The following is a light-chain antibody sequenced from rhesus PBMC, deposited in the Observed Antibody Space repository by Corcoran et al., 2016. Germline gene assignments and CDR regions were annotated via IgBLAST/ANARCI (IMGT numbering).Light chain of an antibody. CDR2: DTS. V-gene: IGKV1-18*01. Sequence: DIQMTQSPSSLSASGGDKVTITCRASHGISRWLAWYQQKPGKAPKLLIYDTSTLQSGVPSPLSGSGSWTDYTITISSLQPEDFATNYYQQDYNAPLTFGGGPKVEIK. J-gene: IGKJ4*01. CDR3: QQDYNAPLT. CDR1: HGISRW.